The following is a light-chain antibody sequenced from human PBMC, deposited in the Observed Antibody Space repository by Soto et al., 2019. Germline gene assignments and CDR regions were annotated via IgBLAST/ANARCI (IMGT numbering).Light chain of an antibody. CDR1: SSNIGAGYD. J-gene: IGLJ1*01. Sequence: QSALTQPPSVSGAPGQRVTISCTGSSSNIGAGYDVHWYQQLPGTAPKLLIYDSNNRPSGVPDRFSGSKSGTSASLAITGLQGDDEADYYCQSYDSSLGAYVFGTGTKVTVL. V-gene: IGLV1-40*01. CDR3: QSYDSSLGAYV. CDR2: DSN.